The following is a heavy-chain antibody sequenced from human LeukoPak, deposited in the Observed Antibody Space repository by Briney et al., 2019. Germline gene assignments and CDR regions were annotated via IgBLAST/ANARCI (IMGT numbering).Heavy chain of an antibody. D-gene: IGHD2-15*01. CDR1: GHTFTSYG. CDR2: ISAYNGNT. V-gene: IGHV1-18*01. J-gene: IGHJ5*02. Sequence: ASVKVSCKASGHTFTSYGISWVRQAPAQGLEWMGWISAYNGNTNYAQKLQGRVTMTTDTSTSTAYMELRSLRSDDPAVYYCARLGYCSGGSCNRGANWFDPWGQGTLVTVSS. CDR3: ARLGYCSGGSCNRGANWFDP.